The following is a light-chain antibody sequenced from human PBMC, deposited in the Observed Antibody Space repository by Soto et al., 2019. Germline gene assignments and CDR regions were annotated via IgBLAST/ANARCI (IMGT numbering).Light chain of an antibody. J-gene: IGKJ2*01. V-gene: IGKV2-30*01. CDR1: QSLQYSDGNTY. CDR3: MPSIHWPPYT. CDR2: KVS. Sequence: DVVLTQSPLSLPVTLGQQAYITCMSSQSLQYSDGNTYLNWFQQRPGQSPRRLIYKVSNRDSGVPDRFSGSGSGTDFTLRISRAEAEDVGVYYCMPSIHWPPYTFGQGTKLEIK.